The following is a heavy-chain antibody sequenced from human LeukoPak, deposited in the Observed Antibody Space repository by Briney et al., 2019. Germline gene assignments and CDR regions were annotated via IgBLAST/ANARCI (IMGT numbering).Heavy chain of an antibody. V-gene: IGHV3-11*01. CDR3: ARVGIAAALYYFDY. J-gene: IGHJ4*02. Sequence: GGSLRLSCAASGFTFSDYYMSWIRQAPGEGLEWVSYISSSGSTIYYADSVKGRFTISRDNAKNSLYLQMNSLRAEDTAVYYCARVGIAAALYYFDYWGQGTLVTVSS. CDR1: GFTFSDYY. D-gene: IGHD6-13*01. CDR2: ISSSGSTI.